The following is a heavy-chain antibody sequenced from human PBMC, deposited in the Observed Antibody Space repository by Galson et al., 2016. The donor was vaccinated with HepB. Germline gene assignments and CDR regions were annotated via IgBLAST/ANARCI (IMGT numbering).Heavy chain of an antibody. V-gene: IGHV3-33*01. J-gene: IGHJ2*01. CDR1: GFTFSLSG. CDR2: MWNDAKSK. D-gene: IGHD2-2*01. CDR3: VRDISSSHFDL. Sequence: SLRLSCAASGFTFSLSGMHWVRQAPGKGLEWVAIMWNDAKSKYYADFVKGRFSISRDNSKSSLYLDMSSLRAEDTAVYYCVRDISSSHFDLWGRGTLVTVTS.